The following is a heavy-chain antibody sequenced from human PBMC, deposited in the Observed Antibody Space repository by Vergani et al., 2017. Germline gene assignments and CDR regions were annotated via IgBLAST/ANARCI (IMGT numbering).Heavy chain of an antibody. CDR1: GYTFTSYY. J-gene: IGHJ5*02. CDR3: GGELSPPRTEQQLVPPVNGCDP. Sequence: QVQLVQSGAEVKKPGASVKVSCKASGYTFTSYYMHWVRQAPGQGLEWMGIINPSGGSTSYAQKFQGRVTMTRDTATSTVNMGLSSLRSEDTAVYYCGGELSPPRTEQQLVPPVNGCDPWGQGTLVTVSS. V-gene: IGHV1-46*01. CDR2: INPSGGST. D-gene: IGHD6-13*01.